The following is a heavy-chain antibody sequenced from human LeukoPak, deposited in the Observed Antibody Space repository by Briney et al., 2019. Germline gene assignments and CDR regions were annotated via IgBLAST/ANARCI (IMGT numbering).Heavy chain of an antibody. CDR1: GFTFSSYA. J-gene: IGHJ4*02. CDR3: AKRSGSSWYGGFDY. D-gene: IGHD6-13*01. V-gene: IGHV3-23*01. Sequence: GGSLRLSCAASGFTFSSYAMSLVRQAPGKGLEWVSAISGSGGSTYYADSVKGRFTISRDNSKNTLYLQMNSLRAEDTAVYYCAKRSGSSWYGGFDYWGQGTLVTVSS. CDR2: ISGSGGST.